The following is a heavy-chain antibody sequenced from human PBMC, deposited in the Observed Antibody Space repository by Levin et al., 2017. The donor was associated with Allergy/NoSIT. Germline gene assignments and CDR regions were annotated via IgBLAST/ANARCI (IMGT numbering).Heavy chain of an antibody. D-gene: IGHD5-18*01. CDR3: ARVAGYSYGYYFDC. V-gene: IGHV4-30-2*01. CDR1: GGSISSGGYS. CDR2: IYLSGST. J-gene: IGHJ4*02. Sequence: LRLSCAVSGGSISSGGYSWSWLRPPPGKGLEWIGNIYLSGSTNDNPSLKRRVTMSVDRSKNQFPLKLSYVTAADTAVYYCARVAGYSYGYYFDCWGPGTLVTVSS.